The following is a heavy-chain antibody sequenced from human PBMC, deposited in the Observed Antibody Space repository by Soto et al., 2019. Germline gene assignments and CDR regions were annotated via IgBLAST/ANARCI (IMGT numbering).Heavy chain of an antibody. CDR1: GGSISSGGYS. J-gene: IGHJ4*02. Sequence: PSETLSLTCAVFGGSISSGGYSWSLIRQPPGKGLEWIGYIYHSGSTYYNPSLKSRVTISVDRSKNQFPLKLSSVTAADTAVYYCARWPQLEPRFDYWGQGTLVTVSS. CDR3: ARWPQLEPRFDY. CDR2: IYHSGST. D-gene: IGHD1-1*01. V-gene: IGHV4-30-2*01.